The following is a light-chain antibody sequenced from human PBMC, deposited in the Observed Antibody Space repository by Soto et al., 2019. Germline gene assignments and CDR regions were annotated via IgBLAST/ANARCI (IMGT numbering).Light chain of an antibody. J-gene: IGLJ3*02. CDR1: SSNIGAGYD. V-gene: IGLV1-40*01. Sequence: QAVVTQPPSVSGAPGQRVTISCTGSSSNIGAGYDVHWYQQLPGTAPKLLIYGNTNRPSGVPDRFSGSKSGTSASLAITGLQAEDEAEYYCQSFDSSLSGVFGGGTQLTVL. CDR3: QSFDSSLSGV. CDR2: GNT.